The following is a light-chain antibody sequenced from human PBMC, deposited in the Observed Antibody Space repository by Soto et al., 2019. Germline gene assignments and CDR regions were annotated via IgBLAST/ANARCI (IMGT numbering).Light chain of an antibody. J-gene: IGLJ2*01. V-gene: IGLV2-8*01. CDR1: SSDVGAHNY. CDR2: EVN. Sequence: QSVLTQPPSASGSPGQSVTISCTGTSSDVGAHNYVSWYQQHPGKAPKLMIYEVNKRPSGVPDRFSGSKSGNTASLTVSGPHADDEADYYCISYAGTAYVAIGGGTKLTVL. CDR3: ISYAGTAYVA.